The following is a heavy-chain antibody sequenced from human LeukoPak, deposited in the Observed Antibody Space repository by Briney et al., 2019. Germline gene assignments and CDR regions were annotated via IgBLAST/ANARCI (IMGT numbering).Heavy chain of an antibody. V-gene: IGHV3-7*01. J-gene: IGHJ3*01. CDR2: IKQDGGDQ. Sequence: GGSLRLSCGTSGFMFSSHWMTWVRQAPGKGLEWVASIKQDGGDQYYVVSVKGRFTISRDNAKNSLFLQMNSLRAEDTAVYFCARDQKAPNYVGSAFDFWGPGTAVTVSS. CDR3: ARDQKAPNYVGSAFDF. CDR1: GFMFSSHW. D-gene: IGHD3-16*01.